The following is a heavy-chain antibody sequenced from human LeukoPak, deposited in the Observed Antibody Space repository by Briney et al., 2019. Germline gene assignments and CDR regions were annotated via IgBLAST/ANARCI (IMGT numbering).Heavy chain of an antibody. D-gene: IGHD5-18*01. J-gene: IGHJ4*02. Sequence: SETLSLTCTVSGYSISSGPYWGWIRQPPGKGLEWVASIFLGETTYYNPSLKTRLTISVDTSKNQFSLKLSSVTAADTAVYYCARDRGGYTYSHDYWGQGTLVTVSS. CDR3: ARDRGGYTYSHDY. CDR2: IFLGETT. CDR1: GYSISSGPY. V-gene: IGHV4-38-2*02.